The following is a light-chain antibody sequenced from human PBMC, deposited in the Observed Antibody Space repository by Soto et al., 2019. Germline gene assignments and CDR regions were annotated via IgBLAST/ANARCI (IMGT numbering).Light chain of an antibody. CDR3: YSYTTSSTYV. J-gene: IGLJ1*01. CDR1: SSDVGAYNY. Sequence: QSVLTQPASVSGSPAQSITISCTGTSSDVGAYNYVSWYQQHPAKIPKLMIYHVSNRPSGVSDRFSGSKSGNTASLTISWLQAEDEADYYCYSYTTSSTYVFGTGTKVTVL. V-gene: IGLV2-14*01. CDR2: HVS.